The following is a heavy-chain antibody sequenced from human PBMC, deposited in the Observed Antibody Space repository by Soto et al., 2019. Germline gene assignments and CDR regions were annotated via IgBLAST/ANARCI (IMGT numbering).Heavy chain of an antibody. V-gene: IGHV5-51*01. CDR3: ARLSAYCGSGCGAFDI. CDR1: GYSFTSYW. Sequence: GESLKISCKGSGYSFTSYWIGWVRQIPGKGLEWMGIIYPGDSDTRYSPSFQGQGNISADKSISTAYLQWSSLKASDTAMYYCARLSAYCGSGCGAFDIWGQGTMVTVSS. J-gene: IGHJ3*02. D-gene: IGHD2-21*02. CDR2: IYPGDSDT.